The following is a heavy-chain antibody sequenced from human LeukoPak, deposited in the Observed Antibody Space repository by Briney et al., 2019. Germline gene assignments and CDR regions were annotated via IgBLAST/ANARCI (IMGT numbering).Heavy chain of an antibody. J-gene: IGHJ3*01. CDR1: GFTFSSYA. CDR2: ISGSGGST. V-gene: IGHV3-23*01. D-gene: IGHD6-13*01. CDR3: ARDLGAAAGRGWYAFDL. Sequence: PGGSLRLSCAASGFTFSSYAMSWVRQAPGKGLEWVSAISGSGGSTYYADSAKGRFTISRDNSKNTLYLQMNSLRAEDTAVYYCARDLGAAAGRGWYAFDLWGQGTMVTVSS.